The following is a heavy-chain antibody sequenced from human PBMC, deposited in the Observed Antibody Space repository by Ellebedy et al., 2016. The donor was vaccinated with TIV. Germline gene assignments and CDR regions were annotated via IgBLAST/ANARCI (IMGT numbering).Heavy chain of an antibody. V-gene: IGHV3-53*01. J-gene: IGHJ4*02. CDR3: AREYYGLDY. CDR1: GYSVATNY. Sequence: GESLKISCTASGYSVATNYMIWVRQAPGKGPEWVSLIYSGGDTIYADSVKGRFTVSRDNAKNLLYLQMNSLRAEDTAVYYCAREYYGLDYWGQGILVTVSS. D-gene: IGHD3-3*01. CDR2: IYSGGDT.